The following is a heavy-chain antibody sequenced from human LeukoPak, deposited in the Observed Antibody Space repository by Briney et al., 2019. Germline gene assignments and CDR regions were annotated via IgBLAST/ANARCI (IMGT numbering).Heavy chain of an antibody. J-gene: IGHJ4*02. Sequence: SETLSLTCAVYGGSFSGYYWSWVRQPPGKGLEWIGEINHSGSTNYNPSLKSRVTISVDTSKNQFSLKLSSVTAADTAVYYYARGLPVYYGSGSHRTDGEMIDYWGQGTLVTVSS. CDR2: INHSGST. D-gene: IGHD3-10*01. CDR3: ARGLPVYYGSGSHRTDGEMIDY. V-gene: IGHV4-34*01. CDR1: GGSFSGYY.